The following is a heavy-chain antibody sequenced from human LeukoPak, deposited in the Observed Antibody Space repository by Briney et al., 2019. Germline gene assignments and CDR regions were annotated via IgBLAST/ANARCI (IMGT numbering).Heavy chain of an antibody. J-gene: IGHJ2*01. V-gene: IGHV1-69*05. CDR1: GGTFRSYA. CDR3: ARRRGIAARRWYFDL. D-gene: IGHD6-6*01. CDR2: INPIFGTA. Sequence: SVKVSCKASGGTFRSYAISWVRQAPGQGLEWMGGINPIFGTANYAQKFQGRVTITRNTSISTAYMELSSLRSEDTAVYYCARRRGIAARRWYFDLWGRGTLVTVSS.